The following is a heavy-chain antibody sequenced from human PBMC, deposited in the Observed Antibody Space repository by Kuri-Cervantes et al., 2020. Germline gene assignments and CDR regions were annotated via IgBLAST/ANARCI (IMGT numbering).Heavy chain of an antibody. CDR3: ARVYNRGRYYYMDV. D-gene: IGHD3-10*01. V-gene: IGHV4-34*01. Sequence: SETLSLTCAVYGGSLSGYYWNWIRQPPGKGLEWIGEINHSGSTKYNPSLKSRVTISVDTSKNQFSLKLSSVTAADTAVYYCARVYNRGRYYYMDVWGKGTTVTVSS. CDR1: GGSLSGYY. CDR2: INHSGST. J-gene: IGHJ6*03.